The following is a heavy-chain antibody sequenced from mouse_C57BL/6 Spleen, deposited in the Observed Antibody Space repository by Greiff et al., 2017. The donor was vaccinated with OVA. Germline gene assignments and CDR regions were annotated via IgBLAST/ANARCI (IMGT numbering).Heavy chain of an antibody. CDR3: ARHREKYFDL. J-gene: IGHJ1*03. CDR2: ISSGGSYT. Sequence: EVQLVESGGDLVKPGGSLKISCAASGFTFSSYGMYWVRKIPDKRLEWVATISSGGSYTYYPDNVKEPFTISRDNAKNTLYLQISILKSEYTAMYYCARHREKYFDLWGTGTTVTVSS. V-gene: IGHV5-6*01. CDR1: GFTFSSYG.